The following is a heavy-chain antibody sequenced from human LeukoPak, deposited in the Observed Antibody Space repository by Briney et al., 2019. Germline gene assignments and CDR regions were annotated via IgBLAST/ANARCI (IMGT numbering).Heavy chain of an antibody. CDR1: GFTFSGYW. V-gene: IGHV3-74*03. Sequence: GGSLRLSCAASGFTFSGYWMHWVRQAPGKGLVWVSRINSDGYSITYADSVKGRLTISRDNAKNTLYLQMNSLIAEDTAVYFCTRAGYSSGFDSWGQGTLVTVSS. D-gene: IGHD6-19*01. CDR3: TRAGYSSGFDS. CDR2: INSDGYSI. J-gene: IGHJ5*01.